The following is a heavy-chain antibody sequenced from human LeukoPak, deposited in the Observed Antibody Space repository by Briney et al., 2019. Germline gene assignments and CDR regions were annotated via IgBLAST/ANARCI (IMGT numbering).Heavy chain of an antibody. CDR3: AGHTELGY. D-gene: IGHD1-26*01. J-gene: IGHJ4*02. V-gene: IGHV3-66*04. CDR2: LYSGGRA. Sequence: GGSLRLSCAASEFTVSNNYMSWVRQAPGKGLEWVSALYSGGRAYYTDSVNGRFTISRDNSKNTLYLQMNSLRAEDTAIYYCAGHTELGYWGQGTLVTVSS. CDR1: EFTVSNNY.